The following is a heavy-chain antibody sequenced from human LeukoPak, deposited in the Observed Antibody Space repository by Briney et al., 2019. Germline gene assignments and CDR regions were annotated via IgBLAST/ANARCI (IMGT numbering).Heavy chain of an antibody. CDR3: ARGIVVVPAAINYYYHYMDV. CDR1: GGSISSYY. D-gene: IGHD2-2*01. Sequence: SETLSLTCTVSGGSISSYYWSWIRQPAGKGLEWIGRIYTSGSTNYNPSLKSRVTMSVDTSKNQFSLKLSSVTAADTAVYYCARGIVVVPAAINYYYHYMDVWGKGTTVTVSS. J-gene: IGHJ6*03. CDR2: IYTSGST. V-gene: IGHV4-4*07.